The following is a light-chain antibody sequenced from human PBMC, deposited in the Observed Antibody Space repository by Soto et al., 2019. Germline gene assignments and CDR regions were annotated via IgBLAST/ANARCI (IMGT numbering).Light chain of an antibody. CDR3: QQASNLST. J-gene: IGKJ3*01. V-gene: IGKV1-12*01. Sequence: DIQMTQSPSSVSASVGDRVTLTCRASQGINNWLAWYQQKPGKAPKLLIYGASTLQSGVPSRFSGSGSGTDFTLTISSLQPEDFATYNCQQASNLSTFGPGTKVNIK. CDR1: QGINNW. CDR2: GAS.